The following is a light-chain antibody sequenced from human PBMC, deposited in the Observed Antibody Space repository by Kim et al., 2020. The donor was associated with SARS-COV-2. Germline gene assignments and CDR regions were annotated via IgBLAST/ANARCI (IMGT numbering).Light chain of an antibody. J-gene: IGKJ4*01. CDR2: GAS. V-gene: IGKV3-20*01. CDR3: PQYGGGLA. CDR1: QSVSTTY. Sequence: ELVLKQSPGTLSLSPGERATLSCRASQSVSTTYLAWYQQKPGQAPRVIIYGASSRATGIRDRFSGSGSGTDFTFTISRLEPEDFAVYYCPQYGGGLAFGGGTKVDIK.